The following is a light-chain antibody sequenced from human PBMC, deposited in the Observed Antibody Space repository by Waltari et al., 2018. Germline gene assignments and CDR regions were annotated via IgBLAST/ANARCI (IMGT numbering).Light chain of an antibody. J-gene: IGKJ4*01. CDR1: QGISNS. V-gene: IGKV1-NL1*01. Sequence: DIQMTQSPSSLSASVGDRVTITCRASQGISNSLAWYQQKPGKAPKLLLYAASRLESGVPSRFSGSGSGTDYTLTISSLQPEDFATYYCQQYYSTPQGLTFGGGTKVEIK. CDR3: QQYYSTPQGLT. CDR2: AAS.